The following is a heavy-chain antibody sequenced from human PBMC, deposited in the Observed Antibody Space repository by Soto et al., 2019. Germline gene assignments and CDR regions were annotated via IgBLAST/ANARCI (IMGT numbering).Heavy chain of an antibody. Sequence: GASVKVSCKASGYAFTSYGISWVRQAPGQGLEWMGWISAYNGNTNYAQKLQGRVTMTTDTSTSTAYMELRSLRSDDTAVYYCARDSRYFDWLFNGMDVWGQGTTVTVSS. CDR2: ISAYNGNT. D-gene: IGHD3-9*01. J-gene: IGHJ6*02. CDR1: GYAFTSYG. CDR3: ARDSRYFDWLFNGMDV. V-gene: IGHV1-18*04.